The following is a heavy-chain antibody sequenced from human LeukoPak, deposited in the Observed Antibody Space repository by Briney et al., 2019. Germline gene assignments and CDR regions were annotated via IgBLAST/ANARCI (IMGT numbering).Heavy chain of an antibody. D-gene: IGHD5-24*01. CDR1: GGSISSYY. CDR3: ARRREGYIPLDY. V-gene: IGHV4-4*09. J-gene: IGHJ4*02. Sequence: SATLSLTCTVSGGSISSYYWRWIRQPPGRGLEWIGYIYTSGSTNYNHSLKSRVTISVDTSKNQFYMKLSSVTAADTAVYYCARRREGYIPLDYWRQGTRASVPS. CDR2: IYTSGST.